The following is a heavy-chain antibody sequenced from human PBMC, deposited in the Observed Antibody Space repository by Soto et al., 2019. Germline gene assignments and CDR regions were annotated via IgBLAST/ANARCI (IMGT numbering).Heavy chain of an antibody. D-gene: IGHD7-27*01. CDR1: GGSFSGYY. J-gene: IGHJ6*02. V-gene: IGHV4-34*01. Sequence: SETLSLTCAVYGGSFSGYYWSWIRQPPGKGLERIGAINHSGSTNYNPSLKSRVTISVDTSTNQFSLKLCSVTAADTAVCYCERGRLGRRYYYYCMDVWGQGTRVTVSS. CDR2: INHSGST. CDR3: ERGRLGRRYYYYCMDV.